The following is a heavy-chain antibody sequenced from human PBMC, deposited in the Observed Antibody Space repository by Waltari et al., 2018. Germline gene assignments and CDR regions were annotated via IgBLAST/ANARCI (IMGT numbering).Heavy chain of an antibody. CDR1: GYTFTSYD. J-gene: IGHJ5*02. V-gene: IGHV1-8*03. CDR2: MNPNSGNT. Sequence: QVQLVQSGAEVKKPGASVKVSCKASGYTFTSYDINWVRQATGQGLEWMGWMNPNSGNTGYAQKFQGRVTITRNTSISTAYMELSSLRSEDTAVYYCARGVPNIMVVTAYGGDWFDPWGQGTLVTVSS. D-gene: IGHD2-21*02. CDR3: ARGVPNIMVVTAYGGDWFDP.